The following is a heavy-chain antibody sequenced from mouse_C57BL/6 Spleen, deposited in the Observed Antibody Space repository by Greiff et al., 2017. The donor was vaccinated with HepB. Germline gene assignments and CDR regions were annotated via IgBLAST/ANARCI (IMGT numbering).Heavy chain of an antibody. Sequence: VQVVESGAELVRPGASVTLSCKASGYTFTDYEMHWVKQTPVHGLEWIGAIDPETGGTAYNQKFKGKAILTADKSSSTAYMELRSLTSEDSAVYYGTRGGSSRYFDVWGTGTTVTVSS. CDR3: TRGGSSRYFDV. D-gene: IGHD1-1*01. CDR2: IDPETGGT. J-gene: IGHJ1*03. CDR1: GYTFTDYE. V-gene: IGHV1-15*01.